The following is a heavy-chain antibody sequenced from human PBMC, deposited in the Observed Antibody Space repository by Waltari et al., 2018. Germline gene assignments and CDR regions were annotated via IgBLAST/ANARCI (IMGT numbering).Heavy chain of an antibody. V-gene: IGHV3-7*01. D-gene: IGHD3-16*01. J-gene: IGHJ6*02. CDR3: VRDDDGGMGAV. Sequence: EVQLVESGGGLVQPGGSLRLSCAAPGSTFSRFWISWGRQAPGKGLEWVANIYQDGTVTNYVDSVKGRFTTSRDNARNSLYLQMNSLRVDDTAVYYCVRDDDGGMGAVWGQGTTVTVSS. CDR2: IYQDGTVT. CDR1: GSTFSRFW.